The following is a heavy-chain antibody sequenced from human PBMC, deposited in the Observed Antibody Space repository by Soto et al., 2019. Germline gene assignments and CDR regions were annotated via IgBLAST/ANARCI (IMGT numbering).Heavy chain of an antibody. CDR1: GGSISSYY. D-gene: IGHD2-15*01. J-gene: IGHJ5*02. Sequence: SETLSLTCTVSGGSISSYYWSWIRQPPGKGLEWIGYIYYSGSTNYNPSLKSRVTISVDTSKNQFSLKLSSVTAADTAVYYCARGRFAGYCSGGSCYWFDPWGQGTLVTVSS. CDR3: ARGRFAGYCSGGSCYWFDP. CDR2: IYYSGST. V-gene: IGHV4-59*01.